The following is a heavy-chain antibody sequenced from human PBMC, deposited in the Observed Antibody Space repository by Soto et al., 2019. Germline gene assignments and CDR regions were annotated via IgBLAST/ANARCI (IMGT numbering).Heavy chain of an antibody. D-gene: IGHD3-10*01. J-gene: IGHJ6*03. CDR3: ARDGIGGGIRRYYYYYMDV. Sequence: ASVKVSCKASGYTFTSYGISWVRQAPGQGLEWMGWISAYNGNTNYAQKLQGRVTMTTDTSTSTAYMELRSLRSDDTAVYYCARDGIGGGIRRYYYYYMDVWGKGTTVTVSS. V-gene: IGHV1-18*01. CDR2: ISAYNGNT. CDR1: GYTFTSYG.